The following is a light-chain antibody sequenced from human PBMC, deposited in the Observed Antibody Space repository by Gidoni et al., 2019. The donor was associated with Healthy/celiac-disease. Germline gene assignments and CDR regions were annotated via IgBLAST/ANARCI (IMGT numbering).Light chain of an antibody. CDR3: CSYAGSILYV. CDR2: EGS. V-gene: IGLV2-23*01. CDR1: SSDVGSYNL. J-gene: IGLJ1*01. Sequence: GQSITISCTGTSSDVGSYNLVSWYQQHPGKAPKLMIYEGSKRPSGVSKRISGSKSGSTASLTISGLQAEDGADYYCCSYAGSILYVFGTGTKVTVL.